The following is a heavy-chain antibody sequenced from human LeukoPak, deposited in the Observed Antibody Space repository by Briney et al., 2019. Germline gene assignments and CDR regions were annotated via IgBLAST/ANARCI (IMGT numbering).Heavy chain of an antibody. CDR3: ARGLADRGMDV. V-gene: IGHV3-21*01. CDR2: ISSSSSYI. Sequence: PGGSLRLSCAASGFTFSSYSMNWVRQAPGKGLEWVSSISSSSSYIYYADSAKGRFTISRDNAKNSLYLQMNSLRAEDTAVYYCARGLADRGMDVWGQGTTVTVSS. CDR1: GFTFSSYS. D-gene: IGHD2-15*01. J-gene: IGHJ6*02.